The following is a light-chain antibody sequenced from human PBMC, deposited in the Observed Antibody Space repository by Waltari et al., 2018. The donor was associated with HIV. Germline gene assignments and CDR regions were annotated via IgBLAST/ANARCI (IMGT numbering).Light chain of an antibody. V-gene: IGLV1-51*01. CDR1: NSNLGNAF. CDR3: GTWDARLSAGVFGSGTKV. Sequence: QSVLTQQPPSVSAAPGQNVTMSCSGGNSNLGNAFVCWYQHRPGMAPRLLIYDINKRPLGIPERFSASKSGTSATLGITGLQTGDEGDYYCGTWDARLSAGVFGSGTKVF. CDR2: DIN. J-gene: IGLJ1*01.